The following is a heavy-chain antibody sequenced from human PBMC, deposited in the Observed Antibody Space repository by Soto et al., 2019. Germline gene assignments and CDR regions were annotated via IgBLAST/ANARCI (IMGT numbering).Heavy chain of an antibody. D-gene: IGHD6-13*01. V-gene: IGHV1-46*01. CDR3: ARVSSWSCFDY. Sequence: ASVKLSCKESGYTFTSNYMHWVRQAPGQGLEWMGIINPSGGSTSYAQKFQGRVTMTRDTSTSTVYMELSSLRSEDTAVYYCARVSSWSCFDYWGQGTLVTVSS. CDR1: GYTFTSNY. CDR2: INPSGGST. J-gene: IGHJ4*02.